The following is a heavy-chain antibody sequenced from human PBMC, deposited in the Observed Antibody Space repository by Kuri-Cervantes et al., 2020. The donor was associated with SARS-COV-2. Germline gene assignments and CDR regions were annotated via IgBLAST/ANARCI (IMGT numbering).Heavy chain of an antibody. CDR1: GGSIGGSHY. Sequence: SETLSLTCTVSGGSIGGSHYWSWIRQPPGKGLEWIGYIYYSGSTNYNPSLKSRVTISVDTSKNQFPLKLSSVTAADTAVYYCARGSNWGNVPLDYWGQGTLVTVSS. V-gene: IGHV4-59*11. CDR2: IYYSGST. D-gene: IGHD7-27*01. J-gene: IGHJ4*02. CDR3: ARGSNWGNVPLDY.